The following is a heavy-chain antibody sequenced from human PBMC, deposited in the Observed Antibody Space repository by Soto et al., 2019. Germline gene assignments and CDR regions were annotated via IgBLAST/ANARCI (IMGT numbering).Heavy chain of an antibody. J-gene: IGHJ5*02. CDR1: GGSISRVVYC. Sequence: SETLSLTCAVSGGSISRVVYCWGWIRHPPGKGLEWIGYIYHSGSTFYNPSLKSRVTISIYKSKNQFSLKLCSVTAAETAVYYCDRVAAARTIYGYNSFTPWGQGTTVT. CDR3: DRVAAARTIYGYNSFTP. CDR2: IYHSGST. V-gene: IGHV4-30-2*01. D-gene: IGHD2-2*01.